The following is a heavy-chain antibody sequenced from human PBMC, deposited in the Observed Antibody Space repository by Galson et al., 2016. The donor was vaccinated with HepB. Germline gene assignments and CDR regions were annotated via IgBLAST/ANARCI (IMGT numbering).Heavy chain of an antibody. Sequence: SLRLSCAASGFTFRTYGMTWVRQAPGKGLEVVSSISRSGESTDYADSVKGRFIISRDNTKNTLSLQMNSLRAEDTAVYYCVQGSTAPAVWGKGTTATVSS. CDR2: ISRSGEST. D-gene: IGHD2-2*01. CDR1: GFTFRTYG. J-gene: IGHJ6*04. V-gene: IGHV3-23*01. CDR3: VQGSTAPAV.